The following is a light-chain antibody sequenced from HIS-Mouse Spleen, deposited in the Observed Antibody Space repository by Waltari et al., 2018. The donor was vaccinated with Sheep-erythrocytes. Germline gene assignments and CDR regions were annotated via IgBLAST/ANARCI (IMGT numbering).Light chain of an antibody. Sequence: SYELTQPPSVSVSPGQTARITCSGDALPKKYAYWYQQKSGQAPVLVIYEDSKRPSGIAVRFSDSSTGTIATLTISGAQVEDEADYYCYSTDSSGNGVFGGGTKLTVL. J-gene: IGLJ2*01. CDR3: YSTDSSGNGV. CDR2: EDS. V-gene: IGLV3-10*01. CDR1: ALPKKY.